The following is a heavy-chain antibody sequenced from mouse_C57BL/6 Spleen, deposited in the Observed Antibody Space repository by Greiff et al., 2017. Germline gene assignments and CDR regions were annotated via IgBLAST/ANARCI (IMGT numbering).Heavy chain of an antibody. CDR2: ISSGSSTI. CDR1: GFTFSDYG. Sequence: EVMLVESGGGLVKPGGSLKLSCAASGFTFSDYGMHWVRQAPEKGLEWVAYISSGSSTIYYADTVKGRFTISRDNAKNTLFLQMTSLRSEDTAMYYCAYGYDWYFDVWGTGTTVTVSS. J-gene: IGHJ1*03. D-gene: IGHD2-2*01. CDR3: AYGYDWYFDV. V-gene: IGHV5-17*01.